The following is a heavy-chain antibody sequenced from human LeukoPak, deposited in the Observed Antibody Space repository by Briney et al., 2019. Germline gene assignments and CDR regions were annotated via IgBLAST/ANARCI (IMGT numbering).Heavy chain of an antibody. D-gene: IGHD2-15*01. V-gene: IGHV3-23*01. CDR3: AKDPPSGSGGWMFDY. CDR2: ISGSGGGT. CDR1: GFTFSSYA. Sequence: PGGSLRLSCAASGFTFSSYAMSWVRQAPGKGLEWVSAISGSGGGTYYADSVKGRFTISRDNSKNTLYLQMNSLRAEDTAVYYCAKDPPSGSGGWMFDYWGQGTLVTVSS. J-gene: IGHJ4*02.